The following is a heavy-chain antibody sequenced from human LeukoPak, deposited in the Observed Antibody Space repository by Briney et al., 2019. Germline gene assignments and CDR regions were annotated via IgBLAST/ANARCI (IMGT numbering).Heavy chain of an antibody. D-gene: IGHD6-13*01. V-gene: IGHV5-51*01. CDR2: VFPGDSDT. J-gene: IGHJ6*02. CDR3: ARGAHEEFPEPEAAGLRPRRSYSGMDV. Sequence: GESMKISCRASGYRFADYWITWVRQRPGKGLEWMGIVFPGDSDTKYSPSFQGQVTISADRSISTAYLQWRFLKASDSAMYYCARGAHEEFPEPEAAGLRPRRSYSGMDVWGLGTTVTVSS. CDR1: GYRFADYW.